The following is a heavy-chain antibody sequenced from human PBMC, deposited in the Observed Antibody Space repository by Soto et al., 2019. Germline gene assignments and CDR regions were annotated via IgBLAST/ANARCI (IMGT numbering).Heavy chain of an antibody. D-gene: IGHD6-13*01. CDR3: ATHRFDGISWYYPPDY. V-gene: IGHV4-39*02. J-gene: IGHJ4*02. CDR2: ISYGGST. CDR1: GGSINSSKY. Sequence: SETLSLTCSVSGGSINSSKYWAWVRQSPGRGLEWIGTISYGGSTYYNPSLQSRVTISVDASKNHFALRLISATAADTSTYFCATHRFDGISWYYPPDYWGPGTLVTVSS.